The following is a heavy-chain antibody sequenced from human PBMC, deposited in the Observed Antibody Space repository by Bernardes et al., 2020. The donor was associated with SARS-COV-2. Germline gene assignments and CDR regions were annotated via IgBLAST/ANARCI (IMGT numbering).Heavy chain of an antibody. CDR2: ISSSSSTI. CDR1: GFSFRSYS. J-gene: IGHJ6*03. V-gene: IGHV3-48*04. CDR3: ARDERYSSSWEPYMDG. Sequence: GGSLRLSCAASGFSFRSYSMNWVRQAPGKGLEWVSHISSSSSTIDNTDSVKGRFTISRDNAKNSLYLQMNSLRAEDTAVYYCARDERYSSSWEPYMDGWGKGTTVTVSS. D-gene: IGHD6-13*01.